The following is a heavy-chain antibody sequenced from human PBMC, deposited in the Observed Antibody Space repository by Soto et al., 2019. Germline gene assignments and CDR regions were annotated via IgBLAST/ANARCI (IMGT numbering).Heavy chain of an antibody. CDR3: HGYGY. J-gene: IGHJ4*02. V-gene: IGHV3-53*01. CDR1: EVTGSSTNY. D-gene: IGHD5-12*01. Sequence: GGSMRLSCVVSEVTGSSTNYISRVRQAPGKGLERVSVLYPGYTTFYADSVKGRFTISTDNSKNTLYLQMNSLRAEDTAVYYCHGYGYWGQGTLVTVSS. CDR2: LYPGYTT.